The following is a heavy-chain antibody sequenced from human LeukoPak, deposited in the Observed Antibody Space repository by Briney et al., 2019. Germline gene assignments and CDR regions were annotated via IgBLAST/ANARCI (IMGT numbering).Heavy chain of an antibody. CDR3: ARVTGAAIDY. D-gene: IGHD1-26*01. CDR2: IYTSGST. Sequence: SETLSLTCTVSGGSISSGSYYWSWIRQPAGKGLEWIGRIYTSGSTNYNPSFKSRVTISVDTSKNQFSLKLSSVTAADTAVYYCARVTGAAIDYWGQGTLVTVSS. V-gene: IGHV4-61*02. J-gene: IGHJ4*02. CDR1: GGSISSGSYY.